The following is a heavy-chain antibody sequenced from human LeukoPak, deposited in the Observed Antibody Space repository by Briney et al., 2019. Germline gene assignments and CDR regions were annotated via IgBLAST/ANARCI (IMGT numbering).Heavy chain of an antibody. J-gene: IGHJ2*01. Sequence: SETLSLTCSVSGGSISSYYWTWIRQPPGKGLEWIGYMYTSGSSNYHPSLKSRVTISIDTSKNQFSLKLGSVTASDTAIYYCARRAGSYLGYWYFDLWGRGTLVTVSS. CDR2: MYTSGSS. CDR3: ARRAGSYLGYWYFDL. V-gene: IGHV4-4*09. D-gene: IGHD1-26*01. CDR1: GGSISSYY.